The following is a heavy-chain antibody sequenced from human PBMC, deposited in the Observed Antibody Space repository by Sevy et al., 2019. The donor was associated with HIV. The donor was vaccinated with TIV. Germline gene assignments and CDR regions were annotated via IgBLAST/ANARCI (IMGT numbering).Heavy chain of an antibody. CDR3: AREVMRLAGARYYYYGMDV. J-gene: IGHJ6*02. D-gene: IGHD6-19*01. V-gene: IGHV4-4*07. CDR1: GGAISSYY. Sequence: SETLSLTCTVSGGAISSYYWSWIRQPAGKGLEWIGHIYTSGSTNYNPSLKSRVTMSVDTSKNQFSLKLSSVTAADTAVYYCAREVMRLAGARYYYYGMDVWGQGTTVTVSS. CDR2: IYTSGST.